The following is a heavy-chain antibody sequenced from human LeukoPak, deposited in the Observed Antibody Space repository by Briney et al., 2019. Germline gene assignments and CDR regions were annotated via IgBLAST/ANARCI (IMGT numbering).Heavy chain of an antibody. CDR2: IKSTADGGAA. J-gene: IGHJ4*02. Sequence: GGSLRLSCAASRFTFSKAWMSWVRQAPGKGLEWIGRIKSTADGGAADYAAPVKGRFTVSRDDSQYTLYVEMNSLKTEDTAVYYCTTVSFSVVSTTSGDYWGQGTLVTVSS. CDR3: TTVSFSVVSTTSGDY. V-gene: IGHV3-15*01. CDR1: RFTFSKAW. D-gene: IGHD5/OR15-5a*01.